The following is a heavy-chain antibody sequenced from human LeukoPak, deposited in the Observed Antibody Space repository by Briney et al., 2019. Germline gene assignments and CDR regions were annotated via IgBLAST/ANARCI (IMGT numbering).Heavy chain of an antibody. J-gene: IGHJ3*02. CDR3: ARFNWNVIDAFDI. D-gene: IGHD1-20*01. CDR2: IYYSGST. CDR1: GGSMSPYH. Sequence: SETLSLTCTVSGGSMSPYHWGWIRQPPGKGLEWTGYIYYSGSTNYNPSLKSRVTISVDTSKNQFSLKLSSVTAADTAVYYCARFNWNVIDAFDIWGQGTMVTVSS. V-gene: IGHV4-59*01.